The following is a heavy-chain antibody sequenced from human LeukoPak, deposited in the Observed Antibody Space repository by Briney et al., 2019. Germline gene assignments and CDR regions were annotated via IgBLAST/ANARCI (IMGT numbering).Heavy chain of an antibody. CDR2: INHSGST. CDR3: ARDSYNWNVDAFDP. D-gene: IGHD1-20*01. V-gene: IGHV4-34*01. J-gene: IGHJ5*02. Sequence: PSETLSLTCGVYGGSFSGYYWSWIRQPPGKGLEWIGEINHSGSTDYNPSLKSRVTISVDTSKNQISLKLSSVTAADTALYYCARDSYNWNVDAFDPWGQGTLVTVS. CDR1: GGSFSGYY.